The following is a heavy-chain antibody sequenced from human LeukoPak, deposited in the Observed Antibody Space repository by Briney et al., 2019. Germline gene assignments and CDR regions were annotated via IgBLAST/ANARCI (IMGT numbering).Heavy chain of an antibody. CDR3: AKDFSFAATSYYFDF. CDR1: GFILDDYS. Sequence: GGSLRLSCAASGFILDDYSMHWVRQPPGKGLEWLSGSDWNSGSIGYADSVKGRFTISRDNAKNSLYLQMNSLRADDTAFYYCAKDFSFAATSYYFDFWGRGTLVTVSS. J-gene: IGHJ4*02. D-gene: IGHD2-15*01. CDR2: SDWNSGSI. V-gene: IGHV3-9*01.